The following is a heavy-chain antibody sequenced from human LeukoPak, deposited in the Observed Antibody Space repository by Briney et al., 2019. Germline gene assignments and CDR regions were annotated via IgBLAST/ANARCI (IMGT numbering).Heavy chain of an antibody. CDR3: ASPLLRPSSARSGALDDY. V-gene: IGHV3-11*01. D-gene: IGHD3-22*01. J-gene: IGHJ4*02. Sequence: GGSLRLSCAASGFTFSDYYMSWIRQAPGKGLEWVSYISSSGSTIYYADSVKGRFTISRDNAKNSLYLQMNSLRAEDTAVYYCASPLLRPSSARSGALDDYWGQGTLVTVSS. CDR2: ISSSGSTI. CDR1: GFTFSDYY.